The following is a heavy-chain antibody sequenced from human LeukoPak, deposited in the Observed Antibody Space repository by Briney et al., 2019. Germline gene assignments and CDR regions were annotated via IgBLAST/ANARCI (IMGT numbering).Heavy chain of an antibody. Sequence: GSLRLSCAAAGFTFSSYAMSWVRQAPGKGLEWVSGISGSGGSTYYADSVKGRFTISRDNSKNTLYLQMNSLRAEDTAVYYCARTSGSPSLDAFDIWGQGTMVTVSS. D-gene: IGHD1-26*01. J-gene: IGHJ3*02. CDR2: ISGSGGST. CDR3: ARTSGSPSLDAFDI. CDR1: GFTFSSYA. V-gene: IGHV3-23*01.